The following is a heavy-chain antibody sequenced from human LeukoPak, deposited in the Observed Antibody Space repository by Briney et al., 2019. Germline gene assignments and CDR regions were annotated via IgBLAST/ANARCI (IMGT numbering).Heavy chain of an antibody. J-gene: IGHJ5*02. Sequence: PSETLSLTCAVYGGSFSGYYWSWIRQPPGKRLEWIGEINHSGSTNYNPSLKSRVTISVDTSKNQFSLKLSSVAAADTAVYYCAREVFVVVPAAIGRYNWFDPWGQGTLVTVSS. D-gene: IGHD2-2*02. CDR1: GGSFSGYY. CDR2: INHSGST. CDR3: AREVFVVVPAAIGRYNWFDP. V-gene: IGHV4-34*01.